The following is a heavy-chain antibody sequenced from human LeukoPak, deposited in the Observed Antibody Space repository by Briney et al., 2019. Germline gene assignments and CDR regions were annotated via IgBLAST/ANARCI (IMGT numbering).Heavy chain of an antibody. J-gene: IGHJ3*02. D-gene: IGHD2-8*01. Sequence: GGSLRLSYAASGFTFSSYAMNWVRQAPGKGLEWVANIKQDGSEKYYVDSVKGRFTISRDNAKNSLYLQMNSLRAEDTAVYYCARENIVLMVYAIGAFDIWGQGTMVTVSS. CDR3: ARENIVLMVYAIGAFDI. V-gene: IGHV3-7*01. CDR1: GFTFSSYA. CDR2: IKQDGSEK.